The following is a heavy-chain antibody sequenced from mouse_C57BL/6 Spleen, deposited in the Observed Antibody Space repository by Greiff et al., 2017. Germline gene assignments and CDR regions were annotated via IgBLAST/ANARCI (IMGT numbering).Heavy chain of an antibody. Sequence: DVQLQESGAELVKPGASVKLSCTASGFNIKDSYMHWVKQRTEQGLEWIGRIDPEDGETKYAPKFQGKATITADTSSNTAYLQLSSLTSEDTAVYCCAQRCTVVHFGYWGQGTTLTVAS. J-gene: IGHJ2*01. V-gene: IGHV14-2*01. D-gene: IGHD1-1*01. CDR2: IDPEDGET. CDR3: AQRCTVVHFGY. CDR1: GFNIKDSY.